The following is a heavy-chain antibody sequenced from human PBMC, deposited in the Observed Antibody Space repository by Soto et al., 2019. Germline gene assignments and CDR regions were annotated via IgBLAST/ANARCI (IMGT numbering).Heavy chain of an antibody. CDR2: ISAHNGNT. CDR3: ARGRYGDY. CDR1: GYAFTTYG. D-gene: IGHD1-1*01. Sequence: QVHLVQSGAEVKKPGASVKVSCKGSGYAFTTYGITWVRQAPGQGLEWMGWISAHNGNTNYAQKLQGRATVTRDTSTSTAYMELRSLRSAATAVYYCARGRYGDYWGQGALVTVSS. J-gene: IGHJ4*02. V-gene: IGHV1-18*01.